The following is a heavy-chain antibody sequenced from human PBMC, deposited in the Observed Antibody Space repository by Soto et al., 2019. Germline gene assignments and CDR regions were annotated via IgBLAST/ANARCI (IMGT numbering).Heavy chain of an antibody. CDR1: GFAFSSYG. Sequence: QVQLVESGGGVVQPGRSLRLSCAASGFAFSSYGMHWVRQAPGKGLEWVTVIWSGGRDKYYADPVKGRFTISRDNSKXXXXXXXXXXXXXXXXXXXXXXXXXXXTXPIDYWGQGTLVTVSS. J-gene: IGHJ4*02. CDR3: XXXXXXXTXPIDY. V-gene: IGHV3-33*01. CDR2: IWSGGRDK.